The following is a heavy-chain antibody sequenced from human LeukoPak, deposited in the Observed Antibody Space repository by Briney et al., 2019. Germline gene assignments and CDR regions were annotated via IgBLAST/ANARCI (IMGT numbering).Heavy chain of an antibody. CDR1: GFTFSSYS. D-gene: IGHD6-13*01. V-gene: IGHV3-21*01. CDR3: ARDWPTIAAAGTIPEYFQH. CDR2: ISSSCSYI. Sequence: PGGSLRLSCAASGFTFSSYSMNCVRQAPGKGLEWVSSISSSCSYIYYADSVKGRSTISRDNAKNSLYLQMDSLRAEDTAVYYCARDWPTIAAAGTIPEYFQHWGQGTLVTVSS. J-gene: IGHJ1*01.